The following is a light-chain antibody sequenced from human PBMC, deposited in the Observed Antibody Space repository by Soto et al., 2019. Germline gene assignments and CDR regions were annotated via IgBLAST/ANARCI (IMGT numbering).Light chain of an antibody. CDR3: QKYNSARRT. CDR2: AAS. J-gene: IGKJ1*01. V-gene: IGKV1-27*01. CDR1: QGISNY. Sequence: DIQMTQSPSSLSASVGDRVTITCRASQGISNYLAWYQQKPGKVPTLLIYAASTLQSGVPSRFSGSGSGTDFTVTISSLQPEEIATYDGQKYNSARRTFGQGTKVEIK.